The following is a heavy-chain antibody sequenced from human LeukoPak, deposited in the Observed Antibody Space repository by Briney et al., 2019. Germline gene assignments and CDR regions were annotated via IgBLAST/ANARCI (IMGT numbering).Heavy chain of an antibody. CDR1: GYTFTSYG. Sequence: ASVKVSCKASGYTFTSYGITWVRQAPGQGLEWMGWISAHTGTTNYAQKFQGRVTMTIDSSTSTAFMELRSLRSDDTAVYYCARMARIWFGESWYNWFDPWGQGTLVTVSS. V-gene: IGHV1-18*01. J-gene: IGHJ5*02. D-gene: IGHD3-10*01. CDR2: ISAHTGTT. CDR3: ARMARIWFGESWYNWFDP.